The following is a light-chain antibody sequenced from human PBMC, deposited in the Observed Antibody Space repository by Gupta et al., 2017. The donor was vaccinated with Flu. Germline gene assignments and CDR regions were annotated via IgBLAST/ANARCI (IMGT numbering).Light chain of an antibody. Sequence: DIQMTQSPSTLSASVGDKVTLTCRASQGINSWLAWYQQKSGKAPKLLIYEASTLKSGVPSRFSGGGSGTEFTLTITSLQPDDFATYYCQQYSTYPWTFGQGTKVEIK. CDR2: EAS. V-gene: IGKV1-5*03. CDR3: QQYSTYPWT. J-gene: IGKJ1*01. CDR1: QGINSW.